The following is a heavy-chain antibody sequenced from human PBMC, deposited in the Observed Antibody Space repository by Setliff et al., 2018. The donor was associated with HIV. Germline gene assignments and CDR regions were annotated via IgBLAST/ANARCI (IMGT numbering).Heavy chain of an antibody. CDR3: GRLSETAMASFDS. CDR2: IYKSGTT. CDR1: GGSIITSSHF. Sequence: PSETLSLTCTVSGGSIITSSHFWSWIRQSPGKGLEWIGYIYKSGTTNYSSSLKSRVTISADPSKNQFSLKLTSVTAADTAVYYCGRLSETAMASFDSWGQGTLVTVSS. V-gene: IGHV4-61*05. J-gene: IGHJ4*02. D-gene: IGHD5-18*01.